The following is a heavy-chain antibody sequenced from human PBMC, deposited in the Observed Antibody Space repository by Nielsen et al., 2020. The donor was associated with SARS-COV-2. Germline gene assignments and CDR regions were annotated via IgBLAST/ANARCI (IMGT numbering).Heavy chain of an antibody. J-gene: IGHJ5*02. Sequence: WVRQAPGQGLEWMGIINPSGGSTSYAQKFQGRVTMTRDTSTSTVYMELSSLRSEDTAVYYCARGPGSYYDFWSGSLDYNWFDPWGQGTLVIVSS. CDR2: INPSGGST. CDR3: ARGPGSYYDFWSGSLDYNWFDP. D-gene: IGHD3-3*01. V-gene: IGHV1-46*01.